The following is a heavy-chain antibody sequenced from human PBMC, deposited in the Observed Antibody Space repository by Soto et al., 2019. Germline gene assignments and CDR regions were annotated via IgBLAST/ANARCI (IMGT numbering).Heavy chain of an antibody. V-gene: IGHV4-30-4*01. Sequence: SETLSLTCIVSGGSISNVNDCWSWIRQRPDKGLEWIGHIYSGGSIYNNPSLTSRVTISVDTSKNQFSLQLSSVSAADTAVYYCASGQSRDKADYWGQGTLVIVSS. CDR1: GGSISNVNDC. J-gene: IGHJ4*02. CDR3: ASGQSRDKADY. CDR2: IYSGGSI. D-gene: IGHD3-10*01.